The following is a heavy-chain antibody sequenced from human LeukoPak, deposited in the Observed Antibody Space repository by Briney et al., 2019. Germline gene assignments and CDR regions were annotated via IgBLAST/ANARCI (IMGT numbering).Heavy chain of an antibody. CDR1: GYSFTSYW. CDR2: IYPGDSDT. CDR3: ARQKRAYYYDSSGHTIDY. Sequence: GESLKISCKGSGYSFTSYWIGWVRQMPGKGLEWMGIIYPGDSDTRCSPSFQGQVTISADKSISTAYLQWSSLKASDTAMYYCARQKRAYYYDSSGHTIDYWGQGTLVTVSS. J-gene: IGHJ4*02. D-gene: IGHD3-22*01. V-gene: IGHV5-51*01.